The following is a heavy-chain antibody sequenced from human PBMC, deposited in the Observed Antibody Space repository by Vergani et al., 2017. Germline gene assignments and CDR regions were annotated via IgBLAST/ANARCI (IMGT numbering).Heavy chain of an antibody. CDR1: GFTFSSYS. D-gene: IGHD1-20*01. J-gene: IGHJ4*02. V-gene: IGHV3-21*01. CDR2: ISSSSSYI. CDR3: ARALTGTTVLDY. Sequence: EVQLVESGGGLVKPGGSLRLSCAASGFTFSSYSMNWVRQAPGKGLEWVSSISSSSSYIYYADSVKGRFTISRDNAKNSLYLQMNSLRAEDTAVYYCARALTGTTVLDYWGQGTLVTVSS.